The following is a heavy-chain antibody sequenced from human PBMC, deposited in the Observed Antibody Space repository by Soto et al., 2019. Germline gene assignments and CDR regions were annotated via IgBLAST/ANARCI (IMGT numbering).Heavy chain of an antibody. V-gene: IGHV3-15*07. CDR1: GFTFDKVW. CDR2: IKSKTDGGTT. Sequence: EVQLVESGGGLVKPGGSLRLSCAVSGFTFDKVWMNWVRQAPGKGLEWVGRIKSKTDGGTTDYAAPVKGRFTIPRDDSKNMLYLQMNSLKTEITGMYSCTTGRDDLLYWGQGTLVTVSS. CDR3: TTGRDDLLY. D-gene: IGHD1-26*01. J-gene: IGHJ4*02.